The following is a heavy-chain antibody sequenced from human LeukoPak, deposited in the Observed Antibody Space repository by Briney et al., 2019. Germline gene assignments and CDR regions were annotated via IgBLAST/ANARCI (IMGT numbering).Heavy chain of an antibody. D-gene: IGHD2-2*01. CDR1: GYSFTSYW. Sequence: GESLKISCKGSGYSFTSYWIGWVRQMPGKGLEWMGIIYPGDSDTRYSPSFQGQATISADKSISTAYLQWSSLKASDTAMYYCARGSTSLANWFDPWGQGTLVTVSS. V-gene: IGHV5-51*01. J-gene: IGHJ5*02. CDR2: IYPGDSDT. CDR3: ARGSTSLANWFDP.